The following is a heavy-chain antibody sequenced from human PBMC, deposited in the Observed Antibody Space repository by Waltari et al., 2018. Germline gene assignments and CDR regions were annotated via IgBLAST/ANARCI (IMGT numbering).Heavy chain of an antibody. J-gene: IGHJ3*02. Sequence: ASGFTFSSYWMHWVRQAPGKGLVWVSRINTDGSSTSYADSVKGRFTISRDNAKNTLYLQMNSLRAEDTAVYYCATELRGAFDIWGQGTMVTVSS. D-gene: IGHD1-7*01. CDR3: ATELRGAFDI. V-gene: IGHV3-74*01. CDR1: GFTFSSYW. CDR2: INTDGSST.